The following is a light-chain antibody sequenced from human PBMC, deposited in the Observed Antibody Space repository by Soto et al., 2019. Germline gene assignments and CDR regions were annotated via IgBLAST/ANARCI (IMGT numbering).Light chain of an antibody. CDR2: GAS. CDR1: QRVSSNY. CDR3: QQHGSSPQT. J-gene: IGKJ1*01. Sequence: EIVLTQSPGTLPLSPGERATLSCRASQRVSSNYLAWYQQKPGQAPRLLIYGASSRATGIADRFSGSGSGTDFTLTISRLEPEDFAVYYCQQHGSSPQTFGQGTKFDIK. V-gene: IGKV3-20*01.